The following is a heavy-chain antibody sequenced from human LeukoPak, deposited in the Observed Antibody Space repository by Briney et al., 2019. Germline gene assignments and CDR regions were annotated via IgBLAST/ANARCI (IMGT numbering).Heavy chain of an antibody. V-gene: IGHV3-48*01. D-gene: IGHD3-9*01. CDR3: ARVDRGYFDLLGWYFDL. CDR1: GFSFSRYS. CDR2: ISSSSGTI. J-gene: IGHJ2*01. Sequence: GGSLRLSCTASGFSFSRYSMNWIRQAPGKGLEWVSHISSSSGTIFYADSVKGRLTISRDNANNSLFLQMNSLRAEDTAVYYCARVDRGYFDLLGWYFDLWGRGALVTVSS.